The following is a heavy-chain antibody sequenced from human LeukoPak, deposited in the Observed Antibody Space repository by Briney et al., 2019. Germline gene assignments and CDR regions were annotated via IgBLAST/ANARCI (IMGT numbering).Heavy chain of an antibody. CDR2: IIPIFGIT. D-gene: IGHD3-10*01. Sequence: ASVKVSCKASGGSFSSYAISWVRQAPGQGLEWMGRIIPIFGITNYAQKFQGRVTITADKSTSTAYMELSILRSEDTAVYYCASTTMVRGVHYGLDVWGQGTTVTVSS. CDR3: ASTTMVRGVHYGLDV. V-gene: IGHV1-69*04. CDR1: GGSFSSYA. J-gene: IGHJ6*02.